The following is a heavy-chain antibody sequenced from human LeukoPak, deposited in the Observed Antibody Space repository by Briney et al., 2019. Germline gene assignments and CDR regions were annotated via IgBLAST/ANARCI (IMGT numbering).Heavy chain of an antibody. J-gene: IGHJ6*03. CDR1: GGSISSSNW. D-gene: IGHD1-1*01. Sequence: SETLSLTCAVSGGSISSSNWWSWVRQPPGKGLEWIGEIYHSGSTNYNPSLKSRVTISVDTSKNQFSLKLSSVTAADTAVYYCARVSWFPGTSYYYMDVWGKGTTVTVSS. CDR3: ARVSWFPGTSYYYMDV. CDR2: IYHSGST. V-gene: IGHV4-4*02.